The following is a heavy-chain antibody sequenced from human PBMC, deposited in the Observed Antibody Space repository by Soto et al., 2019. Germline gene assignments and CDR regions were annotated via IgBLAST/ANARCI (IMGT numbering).Heavy chain of an antibody. CDR2: ISYDGRNK. D-gene: IGHD6-19*01. CDR1: GLAFSSYG. V-gene: IGHV3-30*18. Sequence: PWGSLRLSRAVSGLAFSSYGMHGFRQAPDKGLEGVAVISYDGRNKYYADSVKGRFTISRDNSKNTLYLQMNSLRAEDTAVYYCAKTLGYSSGWYCVGGFDPWGQGTLVTVSS. CDR3: AKTLGYSSGWYCVGGFDP. J-gene: IGHJ5*02.